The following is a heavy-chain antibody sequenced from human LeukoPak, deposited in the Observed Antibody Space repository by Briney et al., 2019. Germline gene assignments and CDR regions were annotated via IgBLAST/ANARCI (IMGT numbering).Heavy chain of an antibody. CDR2: ISGSGDNT. D-gene: IGHD6-13*01. Sequence: PGGSLRLSCAASGFTFSSCAMSWVRQAPGKGLEWVSTISGSGDNTYSADSVRGRFTISRDNSKNTLYLQMNSLRAEDTAIYYCAKVSWANYFDYWGQGTLVTVSS. CDR3: AKVSWANYFDY. J-gene: IGHJ4*02. V-gene: IGHV3-23*01. CDR1: GFTFSSCA.